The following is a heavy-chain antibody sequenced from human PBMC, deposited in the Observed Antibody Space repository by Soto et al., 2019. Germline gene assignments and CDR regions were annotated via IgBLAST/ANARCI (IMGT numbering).Heavy chain of an antibody. Sequence: EVQLVESGGGLVKPGGSLRLSCAASGFTFSSYSMNWVRQAPGKGLEWVSSISSSSSYIYYADSVKGRFTISRDNAKNSLYLQMNSLRAEDTAVYYCAREIQRGYSGYGWGTGFDYWGQGTLVTVSS. CDR1: GFTFSSYS. D-gene: IGHD5-12*01. CDR3: AREIQRGYSGYGWGTGFDY. CDR2: ISSSSSYI. V-gene: IGHV3-21*01. J-gene: IGHJ4*02.